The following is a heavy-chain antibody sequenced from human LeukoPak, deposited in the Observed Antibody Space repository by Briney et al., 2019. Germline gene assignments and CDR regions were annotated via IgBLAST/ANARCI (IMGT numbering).Heavy chain of an antibody. CDR1: GFNLNSFW. J-gene: IGHJ3*01. CDR3: ARGFRAFDF. Sequence: GGSLRLSCSVSGFNLNSFWMTWVRQAPGKGLEWVANIGKDGSEKNYVDSVKGRFTISRDNAKNSLYLQMNSLRAEDTAVYYCARGFRAFDFWAQGTVVTVSS. V-gene: IGHV3-7*02. CDR2: IGKDGSEK.